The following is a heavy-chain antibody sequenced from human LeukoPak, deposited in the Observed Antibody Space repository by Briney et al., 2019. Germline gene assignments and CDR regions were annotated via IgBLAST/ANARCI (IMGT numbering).Heavy chain of an antibody. J-gene: IGHJ6*03. CDR3: ARVKEENYYYYMDV. Sequence: ASVKVSCKASGGTFSSYAISWVRQAPGQGLEWMGGIIPIFGTASYAQKFQGRVTITTDESTSTAYMELSSLRSEDTAVYYCARVKEENYYYYMDVWGKGTTVTVSS. CDR1: GGTFSSYA. V-gene: IGHV1-69*05. CDR2: IIPIFGTA.